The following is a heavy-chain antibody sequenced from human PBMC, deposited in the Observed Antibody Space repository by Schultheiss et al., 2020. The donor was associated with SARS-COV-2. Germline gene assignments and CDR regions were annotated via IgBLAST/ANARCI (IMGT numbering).Heavy chain of an antibody. J-gene: IGHJ4*02. D-gene: IGHD2-2*01. V-gene: IGHV3-23*01. CDR3: AKDSSRSGLANVFDY. CDR1: GFAFSYHC. Sequence: GGSLRLSCAASGFAFSYHCMSWVRQAPGKGLEWVSGITGSGGGAEYSDSVKGRFTISRDNSKNTLYLEMNSLRAEDTAVYYCAKDSSRSGLANVFDYWGQGTLITVSS. CDR2: ITGSGGGA.